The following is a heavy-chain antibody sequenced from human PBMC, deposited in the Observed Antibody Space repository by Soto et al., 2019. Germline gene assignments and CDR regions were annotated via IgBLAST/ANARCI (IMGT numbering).Heavy chain of an antibody. D-gene: IGHD3-22*01. V-gene: IGHV1-18*01. CDR2: ISPYDDDT. CDR1: GYTFSSYG. Sequence: QAQLVQSGPEVKKPGASVKVSCKASGYTFSSYGISWVRQAPGQGLEWLGWISPYDDDTKYAQNLQGRVRMTTDTSTRTVYMARRSPRSDGTAIYYCARGGYYDISGSRNYHDSGIDVWGQETRVTVSS. CDR3: ARGGYYDISGSRNYHDSGIDV. J-gene: IGHJ6*02.